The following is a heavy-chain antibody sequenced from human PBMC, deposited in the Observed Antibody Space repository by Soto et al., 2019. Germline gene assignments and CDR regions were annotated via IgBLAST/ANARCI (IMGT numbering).Heavy chain of an antibody. Sequence: LSCAASGFTFSTYALTWVRQAPGKGLEWVSSISGSGGTTYYADSVKGRFTLSRDDSKNTLYLQMNSLRAEDTAIYYCAKDGGGSCYIGCCFDPWGQGTLVTVSS. CDR1: GFTFSTYA. D-gene: IGHD2-15*01. CDR2: ISGSGGTT. CDR3: AKDGGGSCYIGCCFDP. J-gene: IGHJ5*02. V-gene: IGHV3-23*01.